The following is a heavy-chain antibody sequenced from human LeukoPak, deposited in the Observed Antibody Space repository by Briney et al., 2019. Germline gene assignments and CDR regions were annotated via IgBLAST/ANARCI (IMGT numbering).Heavy chain of an antibody. J-gene: IGHJ4*02. CDR1: GGSISSSSYY. Sequence: SETLSLTCTVSGGSISSSSYYWGWIRQPPGKGLEWIGSIYYSGSTYYNPSLKSRVTISVDTSKNQFSLKLSSVTAADTAVYYCARRDWYQPLQYWGQGTLVTVSS. CDR3: ARRDWYQPLQY. V-gene: IGHV4-39*01. CDR2: IYYSGST. D-gene: IGHD2-2*01.